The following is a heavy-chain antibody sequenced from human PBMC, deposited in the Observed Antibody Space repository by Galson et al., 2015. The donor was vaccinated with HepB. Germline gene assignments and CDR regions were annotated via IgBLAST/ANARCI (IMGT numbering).Heavy chain of an antibody. CDR1: EFTVNTNH. J-gene: IGHJ6*02. Sequence: SLRLSCAASEFTVNTNHMSWVRQAPGKGLEWVAVIYSDDNTNYADSVKGRFTISRAKSKNTLYLQMYSLGPEDTAVYYCARDQGDDYVNDYYYHGMDVWGQGTTVTVSS. CDR3: ARDQGDDYVNDYYYHGMDV. V-gene: IGHV3-66*02. D-gene: IGHD4-17*01. CDR2: IYSDDNT.